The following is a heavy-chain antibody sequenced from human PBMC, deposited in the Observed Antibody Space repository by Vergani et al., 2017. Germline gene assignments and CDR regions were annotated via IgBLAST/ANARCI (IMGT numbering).Heavy chain of an antibody. V-gene: IGHV4-34*01. CDR3: ARGSRVRGVIIKPRAFDI. CDR2: INHSGNT. J-gene: IGHJ3*02. D-gene: IGHD3-10*01. Sequence: QVQLQQWGAGLLKPWETLSLTCAVYGWSFSGYYWSWIRQPPGKGLEWIGEINHSGNTNYNPSLKSRVTISVDTSKNQFSLELSSVTAADTAVYYCARGSRVRGVIIKPRAFDIGGEGTMVTVAS. CDR1: GWSFSGYY.